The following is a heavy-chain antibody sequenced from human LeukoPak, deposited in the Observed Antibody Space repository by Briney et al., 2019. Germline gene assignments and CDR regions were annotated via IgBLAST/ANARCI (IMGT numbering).Heavy chain of an antibody. D-gene: IGHD3-3*01. J-gene: IGHJ4*02. CDR1: GYTFTGYY. V-gene: IGHV1-2*06. CDR2: INPNSGGT. CDR3: ASRDPAEGFLQWLPDS. Sequence: GASVKVSCKPSGYTFTGYYMHWVRQAPGQGLEWMGRINPNSGGTNYAQKFHDRVTMTRETSISTAYMELRRLRSDDTAVYYCASRDPAEGFLQWLPDSWGQGTLVTVSS.